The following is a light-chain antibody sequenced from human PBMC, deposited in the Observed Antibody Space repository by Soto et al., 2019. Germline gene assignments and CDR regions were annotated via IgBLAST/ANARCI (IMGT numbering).Light chain of an antibody. J-gene: IGKJ1*01. CDR1: QGINSY. V-gene: IGKV1-8*01. CDR2: AAS. Sequence: AIRMTQSPSSFSASTGDRVTITCRASQGINSYLAWYQQKPGKAPKLLDYAASILQSGVPSRFSGSGSWPDFTLTISCLQSEDFATYYCQQYYSYPHTFGQGTKVEIK. CDR3: QQYYSYPHT.